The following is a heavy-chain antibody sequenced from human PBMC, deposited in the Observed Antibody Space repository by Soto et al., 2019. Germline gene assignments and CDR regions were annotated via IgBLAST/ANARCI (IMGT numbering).Heavy chain of an antibody. D-gene: IGHD3-9*01. J-gene: IGHJ4*02. Sequence: LKAKGKGLEWVAVISYDGSNKYYADSVKGRFTISRDNSKNTLYLQMNSLRAEDTAVYYCARDTHRYYDILTGYHRRDYWGQGTLVTVSS. V-gene: IGHV3-30-3*01. CDR3: ARDTHRYYDILTGYHRRDY. CDR2: ISYDGSNK.